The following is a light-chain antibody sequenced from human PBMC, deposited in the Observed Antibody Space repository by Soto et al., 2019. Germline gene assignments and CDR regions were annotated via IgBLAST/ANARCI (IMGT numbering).Light chain of an antibody. Sequence: IQVTQSPSTLSASVVDRVTITCRASENINMWLAWYQQKPGQAPRLLIQRASRVERGVPSRFSGSGSGTEFTLSISSLQPDDFATYYCHQYNSYWTFGQGTKVDI. CDR3: HQYNSYWT. CDR2: RAS. CDR1: ENINMW. V-gene: IGKV1-5*03. J-gene: IGKJ1*01.